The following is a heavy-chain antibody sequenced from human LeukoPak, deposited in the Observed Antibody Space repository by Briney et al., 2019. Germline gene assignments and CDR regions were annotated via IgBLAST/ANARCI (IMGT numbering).Heavy chain of an antibody. CDR1: GVSISTGGYS. CDR3: ARDNGNGWNHPAD. J-gene: IGHJ4*02. CDR2: IYHSGST. V-gene: IGHV4-30-2*01. Sequence: PSETLSLTCAVSGVSISTGGYSWSWIRQPPGKGLEWIGYIYHSGSTYYNPSLKSRVTISVDRAKNQFSLHLDSVTPDDTAIYYCARDNGNGWNHPADWGQGTLVTVSS. D-gene: IGHD6-19*01.